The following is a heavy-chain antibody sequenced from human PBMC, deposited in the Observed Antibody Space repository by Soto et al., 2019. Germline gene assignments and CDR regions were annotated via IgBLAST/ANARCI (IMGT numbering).Heavy chain of an antibody. D-gene: IGHD2-15*01. J-gene: IGHJ5*02. CDR3: AREVYCSGGSCYWFDP. Sequence: PSETLSLTCAVSGGSIGSYYWSWIRQPPGKGLEWIGYIYYSGSTNYNPSLKSRVTISVDTSKNQFSLKLSSVTAADTAAYYCAREVYCSGGSCYWFDPWGQGTLVTVS. CDR2: IYYSGST. CDR1: GGSIGSYY. V-gene: IGHV4-59*12.